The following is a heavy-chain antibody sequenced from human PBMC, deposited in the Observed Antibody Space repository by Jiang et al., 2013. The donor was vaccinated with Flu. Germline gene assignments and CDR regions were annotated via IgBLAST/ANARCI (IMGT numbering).Heavy chain of an antibody. CDR1: GGSISSYY. CDR3: ARVGEMATTFGWFDP. V-gene: IGHV4-59*01. D-gene: IGHD5-24*01. J-gene: IGHJ5*02. Sequence: LLKPSETLSLTCTVSGGSISSYYWSWIRQPPGKGLEWIGYIYYSGSTNYNPSLKSRVTISVDTSKNQFSLKLSSVTAADTAVYYCARVGEMATTFGWFDPWGQGTLVTVSS. CDR2: IYYSGST.